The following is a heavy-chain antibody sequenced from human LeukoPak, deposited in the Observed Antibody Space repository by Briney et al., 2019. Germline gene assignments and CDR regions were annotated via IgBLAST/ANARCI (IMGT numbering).Heavy chain of an antibody. CDR1: GFTFSTYT. V-gene: IGHV3-21*01. CDR2: ISSSSSYI. D-gene: IGHD2-2*01. CDR3: AIDRWSCSSTSCSSYFYYGLDV. Sequence: GGSLRLSCIASGFTFSTYTMAWVRQAPGKGLEWVSIISSSSSYIYYADSVKGRFTISRDNAKNSLYLQMNSLGAEDTAVYYCAIDRWSCSSTSCSSYFYYGLDVWGQGTTVTVSS. J-gene: IGHJ6*02.